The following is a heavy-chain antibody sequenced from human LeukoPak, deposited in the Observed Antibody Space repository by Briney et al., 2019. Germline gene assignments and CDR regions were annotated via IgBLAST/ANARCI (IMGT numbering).Heavy chain of an antibody. Sequence: PGGSLRLSCAASGFTFSSYWMHWVRQAPGKGLVWVSRINSDGSSTSYADSVKGRFTISRDNAKNTLYLQMNSLRAEDTALYYCAKWGCSGGSCYPFAYWGQGTLVTVSS. CDR2: INSDGSST. D-gene: IGHD2-15*01. CDR1: GFTFSSYW. V-gene: IGHV3-74*01. CDR3: AKWGCSGGSCYPFAY. J-gene: IGHJ4*02.